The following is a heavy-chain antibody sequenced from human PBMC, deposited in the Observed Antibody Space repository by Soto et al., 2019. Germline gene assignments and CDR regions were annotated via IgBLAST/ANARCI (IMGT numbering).Heavy chain of an antibody. CDR3: ARGYGGYTWYPDY. V-gene: IGHV1-8*01. CDR1: GYTFTSND. J-gene: IGHJ4*02. CDR2: MNPNKGNT. Sequence: QVQLVQSGAEVKKPGASVKVSCKASGYTFTSNDINWVRQATGQGLEWMGWMNPNKGNTGYAQKFQGRITMTRNNSISTAYMELSSLRSADTAVYYCARGYGGYTWYPDYWGQGTLVTVSS. D-gene: IGHD4-17*01.